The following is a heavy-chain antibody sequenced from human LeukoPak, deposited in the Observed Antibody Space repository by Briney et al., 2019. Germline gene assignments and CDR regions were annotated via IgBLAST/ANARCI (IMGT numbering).Heavy chain of an antibody. D-gene: IGHD1-1*01. CDR1: GGSISSSSYY. CDR3: ARHERGFDY. CDR2: IYYSGST. J-gene: IGHJ4*02. Sequence: SETLSLTCTVSGGSISSSSYYWGWIRQPPGKGLEWIGSIYYSGSTYYNPSLKSRVTISVDTSKNQFSLKLSSVTAADTAVYYCARHERGFDYWGQGTLVTVPS. V-gene: IGHV4-39*01.